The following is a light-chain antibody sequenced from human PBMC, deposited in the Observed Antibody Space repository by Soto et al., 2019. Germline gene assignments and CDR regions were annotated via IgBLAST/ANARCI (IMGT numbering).Light chain of an antibody. CDR2: WAS. Sequence: DIVMTQSPDSLAVSLGERATINCKSSQSLLYNSNNKNYFAWYQQKPGQSPKVLIYWASTRESGVPDRFSGSGSGTDFTLTISSLQAEDVAVYYCQQYYSNPRTFGQGTKVEIK. CDR3: QQYYSNPRT. V-gene: IGKV4-1*01. CDR1: QSLLYNSNNKNY. J-gene: IGKJ1*01.